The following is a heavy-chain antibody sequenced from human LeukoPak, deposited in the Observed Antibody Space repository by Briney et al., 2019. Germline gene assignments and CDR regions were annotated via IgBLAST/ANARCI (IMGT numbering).Heavy chain of an antibody. J-gene: IGHJ4*02. CDR2: IRSKAYGGTT. D-gene: IGHD3-16*02. Sequence: GGSLGLSCTASGFTFGDYAMSWVRQAPGKGLEWVGFIRSKAYGGTTEYAASVKGRFTISRDDSKSIAYLQMNSLKTEDTAVYYCTRGGILRLGELSLDYWGQGTLVTVSS. CDR1: GFTFGDYA. V-gene: IGHV3-49*04. CDR3: TRGGILRLGELSLDY.